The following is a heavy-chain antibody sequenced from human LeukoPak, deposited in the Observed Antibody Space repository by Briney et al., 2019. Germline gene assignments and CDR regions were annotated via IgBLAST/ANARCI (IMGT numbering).Heavy chain of an antibody. Sequence: PGGSLRLSCAASGFTFSSYSMNWVRQAPGKGLEWVSSISSSSSYIYYADSVKGRFTISRDNAKNSLYLQMNSLRAEDTAVYYCARGTTGTTLGGTYWGQGTLVTVSS. CDR3: ARGTTGTTLGGTY. CDR1: GFTFSSYS. J-gene: IGHJ4*02. V-gene: IGHV3-21*01. D-gene: IGHD1-1*01. CDR2: ISSSSSYI.